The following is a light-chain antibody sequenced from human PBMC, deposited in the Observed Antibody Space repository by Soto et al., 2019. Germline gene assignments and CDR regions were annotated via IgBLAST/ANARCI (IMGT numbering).Light chain of an antibody. CDR3: QQSYSTLPYT. V-gene: IGKV1-39*01. J-gene: IGKJ2*01. CDR2: RAS. CDR1: RNISSD. Sequence: IQMTQSPSSLSASVGDRVTLTCRASRNISSDLNWYQQKPGKAPKLLIYRASTLQNGVPSRFSGSGSATDFTLTITTLQPEDFATCSCQQSYSTLPYTFGQGTKVDIK.